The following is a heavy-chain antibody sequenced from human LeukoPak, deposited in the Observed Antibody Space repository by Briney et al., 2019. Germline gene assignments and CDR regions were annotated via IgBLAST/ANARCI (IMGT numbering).Heavy chain of an antibody. CDR1: GDSFNSNW. CDR2: IYPGDSDT. V-gene: IGHV5-51*01. J-gene: IGHJ5*02. Sequence: GESLKISCKGSGDSFNSNWIGWVRQMPGKGLEWMGIIYPGDSDTRYSPSFQGQVTISADKSISTAYLQWSSLKASDTAMYYCARGYYGSGSYEWFDPWGQGTLVTVSS. D-gene: IGHD3-10*01. CDR3: ARGYYGSGSYEWFDP.